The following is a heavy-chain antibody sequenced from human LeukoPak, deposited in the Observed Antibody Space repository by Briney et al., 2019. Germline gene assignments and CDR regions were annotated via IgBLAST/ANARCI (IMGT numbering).Heavy chain of an antibody. CDR3: ARFTMIYDAFDI. D-gene: IGHD3-22*01. V-gene: IGHV1-3*01. Sequence: ASVKVSCKASGYTFTSYAMHWVRQAPGQRLEWMGWINAGNGNTKYSQKFQGRVTITRDTSASTAHMELSSLRSEDTAVYYCARFTMIYDAFDIWGQGTMVTVSS. CDR2: INAGNGNT. J-gene: IGHJ3*02. CDR1: GYTFTSYA.